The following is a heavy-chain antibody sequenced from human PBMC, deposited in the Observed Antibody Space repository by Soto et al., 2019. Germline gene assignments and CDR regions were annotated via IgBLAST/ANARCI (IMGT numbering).Heavy chain of an antibody. D-gene: IGHD5-12*01. CDR1: GYTFTSYG. J-gene: IGHJ5*02. CDR2: ISAYNGNT. V-gene: IGHV1-18*01. CDR3: AIEDIVATVREHWFDP. Sequence: ASVKVSCKASGYTFTSYGISWVRQAPGQGLEGMGWISAYNGNTNYAQKFQGRVTMTTDTSTSTAYMELRSLRSDDTAVYYCAIEDIVATVREHWFDPWVQGTLVIVSS.